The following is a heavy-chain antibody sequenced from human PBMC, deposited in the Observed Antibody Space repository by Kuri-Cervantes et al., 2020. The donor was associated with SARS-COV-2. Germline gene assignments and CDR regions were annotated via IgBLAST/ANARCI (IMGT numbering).Heavy chain of an antibody. CDR1: GGSISSSSYY. D-gene: IGHD3/OR15-3a*01. V-gene: IGHV4-61*05. CDR3: ARHLDWGMEDAFDI. J-gene: IGHJ3*02. CDR2: ISYSGYT. Sequence: SETLSLTCTVSGGSISSSSYYWGRIRQPPGKGLEWIGYISYSGYTNYNPSLRSRVTMSLDTSKNQFSLRLSSVTAADTAVYYCARHLDWGMEDAFDIWGQGTMVTVSS.